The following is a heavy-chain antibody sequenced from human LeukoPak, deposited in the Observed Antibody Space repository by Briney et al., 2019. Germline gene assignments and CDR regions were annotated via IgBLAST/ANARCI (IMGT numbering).Heavy chain of an antibody. Sequence: SQTLSLTCNVSRVSVSDGRYYWTWIRQHPGKGLEWIGYKYYSGSAKYNPSLKSRLTISIGTSKNQFSLQLSSVTAADTATYYCATPYFSGINCLDVFNMWGQGTRVTVSS. J-gene: IGHJ3*02. D-gene: IGHD2-15*01. CDR1: RVSVSDGRYY. CDR2: KYYSGSA. V-gene: IGHV4-31*03. CDR3: ATPYFSGINCLDVFNM.